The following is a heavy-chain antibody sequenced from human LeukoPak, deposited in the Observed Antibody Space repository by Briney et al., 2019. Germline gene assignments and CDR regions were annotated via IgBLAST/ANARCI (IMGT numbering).Heavy chain of an antibody. V-gene: IGHV3-23*01. Sequence: PGGSLRLSCAVSGFTLTNLAMMSVRQAPGKGLQWVSSITGDGATYYADSVRGRFMLSRDTSKNTLYLQMNSLTAEDTALYYCAKGAAAGLVDWFDPWGQGTLVTVSS. CDR2: ITGDGAT. J-gene: IGHJ5*02. CDR3: AKGAAAGLVDWFDP. CDR1: GFTLTNLA. D-gene: IGHD6-25*01.